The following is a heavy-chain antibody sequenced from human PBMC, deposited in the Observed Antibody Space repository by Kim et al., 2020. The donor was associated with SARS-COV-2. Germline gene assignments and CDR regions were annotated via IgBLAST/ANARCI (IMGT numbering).Heavy chain of an antibody. V-gene: IGHV1-2*06. J-gene: IGHJ3*02. Sequence: ASVKVSCKASGYTFTGYYMHWVRQAPGQGLEWMGRINPNSGGTNYAQKFQGRVTMTRDTSISTSYMELSRLRSDDTAVYYCARWGYSYGLIYAFDIWGQGTMVTVSS. CDR3: ARWGYSYGLIYAFDI. CDR2: INPNSGGT. D-gene: IGHD5-18*01. CDR1: GYTFTGYY.